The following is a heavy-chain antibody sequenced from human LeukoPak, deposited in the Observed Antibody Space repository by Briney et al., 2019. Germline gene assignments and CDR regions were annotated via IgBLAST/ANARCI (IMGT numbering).Heavy chain of an antibody. CDR1: GGSISSGGYS. CDR3: AREDYDSSGFDY. J-gene: IGHJ4*02. Sequence: SETLSLTCADSGGSISSGGYSWSWIRQPPGKGLEWIGYIYHSGSTYYNPSLKSRVTISVDRSKNQFSLKLSSVTAADTAVYYCAREDYDSSGFDYWGQGTLVTVSS. CDR2: IYHSGST. V-gene: IGHV4-30-2*01. D-gene: IGHD3-22*01.